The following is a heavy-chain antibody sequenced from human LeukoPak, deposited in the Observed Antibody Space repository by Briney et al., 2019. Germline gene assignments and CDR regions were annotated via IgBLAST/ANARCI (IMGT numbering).Heavy chain of an antibody. V-gene: IGHV5-51*01. CDR1: GYNFTIYR. D-gene: IGHD6-19*01. Sequence: GESLKISCEGSGYNFTIYRIAWVRQMPGKGLECMGIISPGDSAPTYSPSFRGQVTISVDKSINTAYLQWSSLKASDTAMYYCARKGPVGLVDYWGQGTLVTVSS. J-gene: IGHJ4*02. CDR3: ARKGPVGLVDY. CDR2: ISPGDSAP.